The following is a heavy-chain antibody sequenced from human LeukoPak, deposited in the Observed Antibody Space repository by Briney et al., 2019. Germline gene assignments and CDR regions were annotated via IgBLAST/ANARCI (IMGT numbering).Heavy chain of an antibody. Sequence: SVKVSCKAPGGTFSSYAISWVRQAPGQGLEWMGGIIPIFGTANYAQKFQGRVTITADESTSTAYMELSSLRSEDTAVYYCAVGYCSSTSCYTGFVSPTLYYYYGMDVWGQGTTVTVSS. D-gene: IGHD2-2*02. CDR3: AVGYCSSTSCYTGFVSPTLYYYYGMDV. CDR1: GGTFSSYA. V-gene: IGHV1-69*13. J-gene: IGHJ6*02. CDR2: IIPIFGTA.